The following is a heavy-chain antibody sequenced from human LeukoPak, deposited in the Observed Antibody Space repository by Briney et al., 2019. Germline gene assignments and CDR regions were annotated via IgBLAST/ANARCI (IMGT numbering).Heavy chain of an antibody. V-gene: IGHV3-7*03. Sequence: GGSLRLSCAASTFTFSNYWMSWVRQAPGKGLEWVANIKQDGSEKYYVDPVKGRFTISRGNAKTSLYLQMNSLRAEDTAVYYCARDVLAAGATGTFDIWGQGTMVTVSS. CDR2: IKQDGSEK. CDR1: TFTFSNYW. CDR3: ARDVLAAGATGTFDI. J-gene: IGHJ3*02. D-gene: IGHD1-14*01.